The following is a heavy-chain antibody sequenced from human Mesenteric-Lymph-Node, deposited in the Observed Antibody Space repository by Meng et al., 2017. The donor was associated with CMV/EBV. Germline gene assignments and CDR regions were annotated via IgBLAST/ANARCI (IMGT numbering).Heavy chain of an antibody. CDR2: IKQDGSEK. V-gene: IGHV3-7*01. Sequence: GGSLRLSCAASEFTFSNYWMSWVRQAPGKGLEWVANIKQDGSEKYYVDSVKGRFTISRDNAKNSLYLQMNSLRAEDTAVYYCARWGGSYPSYYYYGMDVWGQGTTVTVSS. CDR1: EFTFSNYW. CDR3: ARWGGSYPSYYYYGMDV. D-gene: IGHD1-26*01. J-gene: IGHJ6*02.